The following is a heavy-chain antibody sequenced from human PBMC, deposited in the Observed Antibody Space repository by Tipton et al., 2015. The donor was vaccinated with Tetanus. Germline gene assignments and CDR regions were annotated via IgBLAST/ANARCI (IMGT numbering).Heavy chain of an antibody. J-gene: IGHJ5*02. D-gene: IGHD3-3*01. CDR1: GGSISSYY. CDR3: ASRFGVGWFDP. V-gene: IGHV4-59*05. CDR2: IYYSGST. Sequence: TLSLTCTVSGGSISSYYWSWIRQPPGKGLEWIESIYYSGSTSYTPSLKRRGTISVDTSKNQFSLKLSSVTAADTAVYYCASRFGVGWFDPWGQGPLVTVSS.